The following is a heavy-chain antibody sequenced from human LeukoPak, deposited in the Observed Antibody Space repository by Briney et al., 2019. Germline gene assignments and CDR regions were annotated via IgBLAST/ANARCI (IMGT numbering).Heavy chain of an antibody. D-gene: IGHD5-24*01. CDR3: AKDRSWVEMATINSFDY. V-gene: IGHV1-2*02. J-gene: IGHJ4*02. Sequence: ASVKVSCKASGYIFADYYIHWVRQAPAQGREWMGWINPKNGGTNYAQKFQGSVTMTRDTAISTAYMELSRLRSDDTAMYYCAKDRSWVEMATINSFDYWGQGTLVTVSS. CDR1: GYIFADYY. CDR2: INPKNGGT.